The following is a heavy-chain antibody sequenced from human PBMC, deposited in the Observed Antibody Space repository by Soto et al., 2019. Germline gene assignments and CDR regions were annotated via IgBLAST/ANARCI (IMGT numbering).Heavy chain of an antibody. CDR2: MNPNSGNT. V-gene: IGHV1-8*01. Sequence: AASVKVSCKASGYTFTSYDINWVRQATGQGLEWMGWMNPNSGNTGYAQKFQGRVTMTRNTSISTAYMELSSLRSEDTAVYYCARDCSSTSCSNYYYYYMDVWGKGTTVTVSS. D-gene: IGHD2-2*01. CDR1: GYTFTSYD. J-gene: IGHJ6*03. CDR3: ARDCSSTSCSNYYYYYMDV.